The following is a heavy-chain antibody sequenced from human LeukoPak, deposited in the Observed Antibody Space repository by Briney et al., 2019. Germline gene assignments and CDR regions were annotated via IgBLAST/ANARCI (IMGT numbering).Heavy chain of an antibody. Sequence: GGSLRLSCAASGFTFNIYAMGWVRQAPGKGLEWVSAISGSGGSTYYADSVKGRFTISRDNSKNTVSLQMNSLRAEDTAIYYCAKVPRVPATMRGSTSGNYYYYMDVWGKGTTVTVSS. D-gene: IGHD2-2*01. CDR1: GFTFNIYA. V-gene: IGHV3-23*01. J-gene: IGHJ6*03. CDR3: AKVPRVPATMRGSTSGNYYYYMDV. CDR2: ISGSGGST.